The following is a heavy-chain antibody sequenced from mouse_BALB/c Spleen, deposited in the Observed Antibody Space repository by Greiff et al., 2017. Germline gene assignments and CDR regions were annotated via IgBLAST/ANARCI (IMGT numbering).Heavy chain of an antibody. CDR2: ISSGGSYT. D-gene: IGHD2-14*01. CDR3: ARRSYYKYDEDPSWFAY. Sequence: EVKLVESGGDLVKPGGSLKLSCAASGFTFSSYGMSWVRQTPDKRLEWVATISSGGSYTYYPDSVKGRFTISRDNAQNTLYLQMSSLKSEDTAMYYCARRSYYKYDEDPSWFAYWGQGTLVTVSA. CDR1: GFTFSSYG. J-gene: IGHJ3*01. V-gene: IGHV5-6*02.